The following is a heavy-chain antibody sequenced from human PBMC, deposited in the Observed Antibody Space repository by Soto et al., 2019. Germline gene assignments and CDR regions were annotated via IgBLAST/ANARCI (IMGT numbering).Heavy chain of an antibody. D-gene: IGHD2-2*01. V-gene: IGHV1-69*12. CDR1: GGTFSSYA. CDR3: ARGALVLVPAAPSYSAY. Sequence: QVQLVQSGAEVKKPGSSVKVSCKASGGTFSSYAISWVRQAPGQGLEWMGGIIPIFGTANYAQKFQGRVTMTAAESTRTAYMELSSLRSEDTAWYYCARGALVLVPAAPSYSAYWGQGTLVTVSS. J-gene: IGHJ4*02. CDR2: IIPIFGTA.